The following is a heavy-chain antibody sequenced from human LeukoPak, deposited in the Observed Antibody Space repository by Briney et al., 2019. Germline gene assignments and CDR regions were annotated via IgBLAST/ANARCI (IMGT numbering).Heavy chain of an antibody. J-gene: IGHJ4*02. CDR2: ISSSSSYI. CDR3: AKAQVGATQYYFDY. Sequence: GGSLRLSCAASGFTVSSYSMNWVRQAPGKGLEWVSSISSSSSYIYYADSVKGRFTISRDNSKNTLYLQMNSLRAEDTAVYYCAKAQVGATQYYFDYWGQGTLVTASS. CDR1: GFTVSSYS. V-gene: IGHV3-21*04. D-gene: IGHD1-26*01.